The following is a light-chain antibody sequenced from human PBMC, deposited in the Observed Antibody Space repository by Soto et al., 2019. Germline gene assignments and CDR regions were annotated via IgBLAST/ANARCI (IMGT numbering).Light chain of an antibody. Sequence: QSVLTQPPSVSGSPGQSVTISCTGTSTDFVSYNRVSWYQQPPGTAPKLIIYEASNRPSGVPDRFSGSKSGNTASLTISGLQAADEADYSCSLYTSENTYVFGTGTNFAVL. CDR2: EAS. CDR3: SLYTSENTYV. V-gene: IGLV2-18*01. J-gene: IGLJ1*01. CDR1: STDFVSYNR.